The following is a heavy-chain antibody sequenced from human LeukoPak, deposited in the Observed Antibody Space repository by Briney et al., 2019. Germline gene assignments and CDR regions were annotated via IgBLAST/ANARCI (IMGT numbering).Heavy chain of an antibody. Sequence: ASVKVSCKASGYNFRNYGIGWVRQAPRQGLEWMGWITAGNGNTNYAQKVQGRVTMTTDTSTSTAYMELRSLRSDDTAVYFCARDSARGYSYGYNAFDIWGQGTIVPASS. CDR3: ARDSARGYSYGYNAFDI. CDR2: ITAGNGNT. D-gene: IGHD5-18*01. CDR1: GYNFRNYG. J-gene: IGHJ3*02. V-gene: IGHV1-18*01.